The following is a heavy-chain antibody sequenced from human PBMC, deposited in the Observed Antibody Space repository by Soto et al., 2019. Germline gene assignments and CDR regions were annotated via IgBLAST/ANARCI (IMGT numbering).Heavy chain of an antibody. Sequence: PEETLSLTFAVYGGSFNGYYWGLIRQPPGKGLEWIGEINHSGSTNYNPSLKSRVTISVDTSKNQFSLKLSSVTAADTAVYYCARGRVGKVVVITYPTDFDYWGQGTLVTVSS. CDR1: GGSFNGYY. CDR2: INHSGST. J-gene: IGHJ4*02. D-gene: IGHD3-22*01. CDR3: ARGRVGKVVVITYPTDFDY. V-gene: IGHV4-34*01.